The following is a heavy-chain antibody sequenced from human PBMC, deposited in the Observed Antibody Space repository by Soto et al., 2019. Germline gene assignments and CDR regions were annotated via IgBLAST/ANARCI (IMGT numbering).Heavy chain of an antibody. D-gene: IGHD6-13*01. J-gene: IGHJ5*02. CDR3: ARHWQGIAAAGNFYWFDP. CDR1: GGSISSYY. Sequence: SETLSITCTVSGGSISSYYWSWIRQPPGKGLEWIGYIYYSGSTNYNPSLKSRVTISVDTSKNQFSLKLSSVTAADTAVYYCARHWQGIAAAGNFYWFDPWGQGTLVTVSS. CDR2: IYYSGST. V-gene: IGHV4-59*08.